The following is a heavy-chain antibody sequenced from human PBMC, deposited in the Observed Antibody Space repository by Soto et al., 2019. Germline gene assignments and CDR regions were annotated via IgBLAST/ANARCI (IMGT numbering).Heavy chain of an antibody. J-gene: IGHJ4*02. D-gene: IGHD3-10*01. CDR1: GFPFSGYG. CDR2: ISYDGRNK. Sequence: QVQLVESGGGVVQPGRSLRLSCAASGFPFSGYGMHGVRQAPGKGLGWVAVISYDGRNKNYADSVKGRFTISRDNSKNTLYLQMNSLRAEDTAVYYCAPWFGAFDYWGQGTLVTVSS. CDR3: APWFGAFDY. V-gene: IGHV3-30*03.